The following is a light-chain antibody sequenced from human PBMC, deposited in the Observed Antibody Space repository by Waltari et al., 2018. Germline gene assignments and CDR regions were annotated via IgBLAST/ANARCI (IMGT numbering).Light chain of an antibody. Sequence: DIQMTQSPSTLSASVGDRVTITCRASQYISSWLAWYQQKPGKAPKPLIYKASILESGVPSRFSGSGSGTEFTLTISSLQPDDFATYYCQQYNTYPLTFGQGTRLEI. CDR3: QQYNTYPLT. V-gene: IGKV1-5*03. J-gene: IGKJ5*01. CDR1: QYISSW. CDR2: KAS.